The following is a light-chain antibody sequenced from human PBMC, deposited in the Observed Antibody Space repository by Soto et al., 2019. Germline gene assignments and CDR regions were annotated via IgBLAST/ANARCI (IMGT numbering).Light chain of an antibody. V-gene: IGLV1-47*01. CDR2: RNN. J-gene: IGLJ3*02. CDR1: SSNIGSNY. CDR3: AAWDDSLSGVV. Sequence: QAVLTQPPSASGTPGQRVTTSCSRSSSNIGSNYVYWYQQLPGTAPKLLIYRNNQPPSGVPDRFSVSKSGTSASLAISGLRSEDEANYYCAAWDDSLSGVVFGGGTELTVL.